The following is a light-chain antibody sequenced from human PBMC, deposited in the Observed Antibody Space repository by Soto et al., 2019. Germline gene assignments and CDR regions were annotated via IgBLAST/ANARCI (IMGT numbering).Light chain of an antibody. Sequence: EIVLTQSPATLSLSPGNRATLSCRASQSVSRYLAWYQQKPGQAPRLLIYDASNRATGIPARFSGSGSGTDFTLTITSLEPEDFAVYYCQQRSNWPSTFGGGTKVEL. CDR2: DAS. CDR1: QSVSRY. J-gene: IGKJ4*01. V-gene: IGKV3-11*01. CDR3: QQRSNWPST.